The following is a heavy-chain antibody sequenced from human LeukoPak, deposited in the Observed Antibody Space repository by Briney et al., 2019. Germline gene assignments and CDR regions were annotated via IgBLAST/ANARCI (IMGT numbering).Heavy chain of an antibody. D-gene: IGHD1-26*01. CDR3: ARGEYSGSYFRGY. CDR1: GGSFSGYY. CDR2: INHSGST. V-gene: IGHV4-34*01. J-gene: IGHJ4*02. Sequence: NPSETLSLTCAVYGGSFSGYYWSWIRQPPGKGLEWIGEINHSGSTNYNPSLKSRVTISVDTSKNQFSLKLSSVTAADTAVYYCARGEYSGSYFRGYWGQGTLVTVSS.